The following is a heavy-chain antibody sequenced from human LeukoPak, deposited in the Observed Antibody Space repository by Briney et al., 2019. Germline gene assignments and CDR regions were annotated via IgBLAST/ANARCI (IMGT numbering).Heavy chain of an antibody. Sequence: GASVKVSCKASGYTFTSYYMHWVRQAPGQGLEWMGIINPSGGSTSYAQKFQGRVTMTRDTSTSTVYMGLSSLRSEDTAVYYCATQGVGYYYDSSGFLDYWGQGTLVTVSS. J-gene: IGHJ4*02. CDR3: ATQGVGYYYDSSGFLDY. V-gene: IGHV1-46*01. D-gene: IGHD3-22*01. CDR1: GYTFTSYY. CDR2: INPSGGST.